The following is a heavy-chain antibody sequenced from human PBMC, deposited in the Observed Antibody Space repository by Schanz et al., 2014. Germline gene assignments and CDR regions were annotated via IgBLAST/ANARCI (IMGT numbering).Heavy chain of an antibody. V-gene: IGHV3-23*04. CDR3: AKGQGAVINNWYFDL. J-gene: IGHJ2*01. CDR2: ISGGGGGYR. Sequence: VRVVESGGDLVLPGGSLRLSCAGSGFTFNTYFMGWVRQVPGKGLEWVSTISGGGGGYRPYADSVKGRFTISRDNSINTLSLQMNSLSADDTAVYYCAKGQGAVINNWYFDLWGRGTLVTVSS. D-gene: IGHD2-21*01. CDR1: GFTFNTYF.